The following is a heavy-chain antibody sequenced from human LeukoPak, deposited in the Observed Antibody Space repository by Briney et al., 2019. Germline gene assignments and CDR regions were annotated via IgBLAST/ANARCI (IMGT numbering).Heavy chain of an antibody. D-gene: IGHD1-26*01. J-gene: IGHJ6*03. Sequence: PSQTLSLTCTVSGGSISSAGYYWSWIRQPAGKGLECIGHMYTSGITNYNPSLKSRVTISVDTSKNQFSLKVSSVTAADTAVYYCARAYSGSYFLARYYYYYMDVWGKGTTVTVSS. CDR3: ARAYSGSYFLARYYYYYMDV. V-gene: IGHV4-61*09. CDR1: GGSISSAGYY. CDR2: MYTSGIT.